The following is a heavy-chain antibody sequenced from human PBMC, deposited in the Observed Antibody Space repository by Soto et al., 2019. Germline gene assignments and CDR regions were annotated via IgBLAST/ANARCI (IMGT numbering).Heavy chain of an antibody. CDR2: ISSNGGST. CDR3: VKVQGDCYRENWFDP. Sequence: PGGSLRLSCSASGFTFSSYAMHWVRQAPGKGLEYVSAISSNGGSTYYADSVKGRFTISRDNSKNTLYLQMSSLRAEDTAVYYCVKVQGDCYRENWFDPWGQGTLVTVSS. V-gene: IGHV3-64D*08. J-gene: IGHJ5*02. CDR1: GFTFSSYA. D-gene: IGHD2-21*02.